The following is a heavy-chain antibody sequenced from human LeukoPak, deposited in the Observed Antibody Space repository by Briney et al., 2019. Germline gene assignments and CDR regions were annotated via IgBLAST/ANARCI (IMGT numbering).Heavy chain of an antibody. CDR3: ARGLSDNFDY. CDR2: ISSSSSYI. J-gene: IGHJ4*02. D-gene: IGHD3-16*01. CDR1: GFTFSSCS. V-gene: IGHV3-21*01. Sequence: GGSLRLSCAASGFTFSSCSMNWVRQAPGKGLEWVSSISSSSSYIYYADSVKGRFTISRDNAKNSLYLQMNSLRAEDTAVYYCARGLSDNFDYWGQGTLVTVSS.